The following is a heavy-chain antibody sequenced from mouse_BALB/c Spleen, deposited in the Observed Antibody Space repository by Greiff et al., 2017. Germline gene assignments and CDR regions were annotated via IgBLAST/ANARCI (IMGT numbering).Heavy chain of an antibody. V-gene: IGHV14-4*02. J-gene: IGHJ3*01. D-gene: IGHD6-1*01. Sequence: VQLQQSGAELVRSGASVKLSCTASGFNIKDYYMHWVKQRPEQGLEWIGSIDPENGDTEYAPKFQGKATMTADTSSNTAYLQLSSLTSEDTAVYFCARSQGASTGFAYWGQGTLVTVSA. CDR3: ARSQGASTGFAY. CDR1: GFNIKDYY. CDR2: IDPENGDT.